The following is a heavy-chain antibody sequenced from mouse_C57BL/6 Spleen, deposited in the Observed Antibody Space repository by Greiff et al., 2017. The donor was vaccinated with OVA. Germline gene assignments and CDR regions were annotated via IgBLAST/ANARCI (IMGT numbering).Heavy chain of an antibody. CDR1: GYSFTGYY. V-gene: IGHV1-42*01. CDR3: ARKGTYYDYDGFAY. D-gene: IGHD2-4*01. J-gene: IGHJ3*01. CDR2: INPSTGGT. Sequence: VQLQQSGPELVKPGASVKISCKASGYSFTGYYMNWVKQSPEKSLEWIGEINPSTGGTTYNQKFKAKATLTVDKSSSTAYMQLKSLTSEDSAVYYGARKGTYYDYDGFAYWGQGTLVTVSA.